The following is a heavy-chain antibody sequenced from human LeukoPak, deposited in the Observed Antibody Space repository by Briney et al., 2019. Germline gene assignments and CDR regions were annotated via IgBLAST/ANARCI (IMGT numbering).Heavy chain of an antibody. V-gene: IGHV4-39*07. Sequence: GSLRLSCAAPGFTFSSYEMNWVRQPPGNGLEWIGSIYYSGSTYYNPSLKSRVTISVDTSKNQVSLKLSSVTAADTAVYYCARGRRDGYMLLWEDYWGQGTLVTVSS. CDR3: ARGRRDGYMLLWEDY. CDR2: IYYSGST. J-gene: IGHJ4*02. D-gene: IGHD5-24*01. CDR1: GFTFSSYE.